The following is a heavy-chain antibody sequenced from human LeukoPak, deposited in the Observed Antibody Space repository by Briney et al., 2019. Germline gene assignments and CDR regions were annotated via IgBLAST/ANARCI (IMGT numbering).Heavy chain of an antibody. V-gene: IGHV3-48*03. D-gene: IGHD6-19*01. CDR1: GFTFSSYE. CDR3: VMYGPYSSGWQLFDY. J-gene: IGHJ4*02. Sequence: GGSLRLSCAASGFTFSSYEMHWVRQPPGKGLEWVSYISSSDSTIYYADSVEGRFTISRDNAKNSLYLQMNSLRAEDTAVYYCVMYGPYSSGWQLFDYWGQGTLVTVSS. CDR2: ISSSDSTI.